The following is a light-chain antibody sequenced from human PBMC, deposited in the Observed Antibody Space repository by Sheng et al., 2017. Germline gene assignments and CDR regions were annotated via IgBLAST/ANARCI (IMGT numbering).Light chain of an antibody. V-gene: IGLV4-69*01. CDR1: SGHSSYA. CDR3: QTWGTGGV. CDR2: LNSDGSH. Sequence: QLVLTQSPSASASLGASVKLTCTLSSGHSSYAIAWHQQQPEKDPRYLMKLNSDGSHSKGDGIPDRFSGSSSGAERYLTISSLQSEDEADYYCQTWGTGGVFGGGTKLTVL. J-gene: IGLJ3*02.